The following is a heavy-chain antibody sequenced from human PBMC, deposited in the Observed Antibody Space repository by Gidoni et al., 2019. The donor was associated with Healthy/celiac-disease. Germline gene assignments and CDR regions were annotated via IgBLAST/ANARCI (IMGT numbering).Heavy chain of an antibody. CDR3: ARVIGAHSDSSGYPYYFDY. J-gene: IGHJ4*02. CDR1: GYTFTSYG. D-gene: IGHD3-22*01. V-gene: IGHV1-18*01. Sequence: QVQLVQSGAEVKKPGASVKVSCKASGYTFTSYGISWVRQAPGQGLEWMGWISAYNGNTNYAQKLQGRVAMTTDTSTSTAYMELRSLRSDDTAVYYCARVIGAHSDSSGYPYYFDYWGQGTLVTVSS. CDR2: ISAYNGNT.